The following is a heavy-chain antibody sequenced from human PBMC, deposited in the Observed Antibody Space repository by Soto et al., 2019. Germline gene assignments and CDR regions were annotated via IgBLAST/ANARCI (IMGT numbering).Heavy chain of an antibody. Sequence: QVQLVQSGAEVKKPGSSVKVSCKASGGTFSSYAISWVRQAPGQGLEWMGGIIPIFGTANYARKFQGRVTFTAGESTSTVYMGLSSLRSEDTAVYYCARDGIAARLDDAFDIWGQGTMVTVSS. D-gene: IGHD6-6*01. J-gene: IGHJ3*02. CDR1: GGTFSSYA. CDR2: IIPIFGTA. V-gene: IGHV1-69*01. CDR3: ARDGIAARLDDAFDI.